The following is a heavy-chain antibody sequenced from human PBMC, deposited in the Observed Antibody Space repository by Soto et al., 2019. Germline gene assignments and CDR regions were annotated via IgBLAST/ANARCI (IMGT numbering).Heavy chain of an antibody. V-gene: IGHV4-4*02. D-gene: IGHD6-13*01. CDR2: IYHSGST. Sequence: PSETLSLTCAVSGGSNSSSNGWSWVRQPPGKGLEWIGEIYHSGSTNYNPSLKSRVTISVDKSKNQFSLKLSSVTAADTAVYYCATRIAAAGTVDYWGQGTLVTVSS. CDR1: GGSNSSSNG. J-gene: IGHJ4*02. CDR3: ATRIAAAGTVDY.